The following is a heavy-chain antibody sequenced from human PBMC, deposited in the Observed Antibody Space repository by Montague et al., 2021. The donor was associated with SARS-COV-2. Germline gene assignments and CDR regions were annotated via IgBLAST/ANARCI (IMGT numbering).Heavy chain of an antibody. CDR3: ARLGDGVVPSPILGVGPYYSCYYMDV. CDR2: IHHGGST. D-gene: IGHD3-10*01. CDR1: GGSFSTYS. V-gene: IGHV4-34*01. Sequence: SETLSLTCAVHGGSFSTYSWNWIRQPPGKGLEWIGEIHHGGSTNYNPSLKSRVTISADTSKNQFSLKLTSVAAADTAVYYCARLGDGVVPSPILGVGPYYSCYYMDVGGKGTTVTVSS. J-gene: IGHJ6*03.